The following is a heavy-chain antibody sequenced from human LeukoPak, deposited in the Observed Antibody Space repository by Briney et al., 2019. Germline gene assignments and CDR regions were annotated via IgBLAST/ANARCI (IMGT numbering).Heavy chain of an antibody. J-gene: IGHJ4*02. Sequence: GGSLRLSCAASGFTFSNAWMNWVRQAPGKGLEWVGRIKSKTDGGTTDYAAPVKGRFTISRDDSKNTLYLQTNSLKTEDTAVYYCTTDRKQQLVRDPWYYFDYWGQGTLVTVSS. CDR3: TTDRKQQLVRDPWYYFDY. D-gene: IGHD6-13*01. V-gene: IGHV3-15*07. CDR2: IKSKTDGGTT. CDR1: GFTFSNAW.